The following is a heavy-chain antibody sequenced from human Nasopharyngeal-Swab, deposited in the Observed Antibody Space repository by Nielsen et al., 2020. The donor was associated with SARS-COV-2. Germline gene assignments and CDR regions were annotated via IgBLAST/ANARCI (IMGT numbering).Heavy chain of an antibody. CDR2: LSYDGITE. CDR1: GLRLNFRS. CDR3: AREMTITLARGGRAVDV. D-gene: IGHD3-10*01. Sequence: GSSLNICCEASGLRLNFRSFHWVRQAPGKGLDWVAFLSYDGITEDSADSVKGRFSVTRDNSKRMLYPEMHSLRVEDTALYYCAREMTITLARGGRAVDVGGQGTSVTVSS. V-gene: IGHV3-30-3*01. J-gene: IGHJ6*02.